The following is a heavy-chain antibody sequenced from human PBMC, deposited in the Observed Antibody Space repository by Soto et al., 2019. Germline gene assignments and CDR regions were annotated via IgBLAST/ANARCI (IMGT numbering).Heavy chain of an antibody. J-gene: IGHJ4*02. Sequence: QVQLQESGPGLVKPSETLSLTCTVSGGSISSYYWSWIRQPPGKGLEWIGYIYYSGSTNYNPSLTSRAXIXVDTSKTQVSLKLSSVTAADTAVYYCARRYGSAIDYWGQGTLVTVSS. CDR2: IYYSGST. V-gene: IGHV4-59*08. D-gene: IGHD1-26*01. CDR1: GGSISSYY. CDR3: ARRYGSAIDY.